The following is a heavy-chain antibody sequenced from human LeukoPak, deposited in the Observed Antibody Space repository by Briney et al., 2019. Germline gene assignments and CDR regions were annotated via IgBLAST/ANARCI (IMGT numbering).Heavy chain of an antibody. V-gene: IGHV1-46*01. J-gene: IGHJ6*02. Sequence: ASVKVSCKTSGYTFTDLYIHWVRQAPGQGLEWMGIINPSGGSTSYAQKFQGRVTMTRDTSTSTVYMELSSLRSEDTAVYYCAREGQGNYGMDVWGQGTTVTVSS. CDR3: AREGQGNYGMDV. CDR1: GYTFTDLY. CDR2: INPSGGST.